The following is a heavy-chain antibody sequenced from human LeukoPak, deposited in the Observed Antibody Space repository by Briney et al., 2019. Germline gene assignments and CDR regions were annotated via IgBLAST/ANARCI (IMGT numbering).Heavy chain of an antibody. CDR3: ARELRHDYYDSSGLLD. V-gene: IGHV3-21*01. J-gene: IGHJ4*02. Sequence: GGSLRLSCAASGFPFSSYSMNWVRQAPRKGLEWVSSISSSSSYIYYADSVKGRFTISRDNAKNSLYLQMNSLRAEDTAVYYCARELRHDYYDSSGLLDWGQGTLVTVSS. CDR2: ISSSSSYI. D-gene: IGHD3-22*01. CDR1: GFPFSSYS.